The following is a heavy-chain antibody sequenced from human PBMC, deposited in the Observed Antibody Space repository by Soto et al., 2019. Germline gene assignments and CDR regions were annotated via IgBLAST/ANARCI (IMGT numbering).Heavy chain of an antibody. D-gene: IGHD3-10*01. CDR1: GFTFNSYG. J-gene: IGHJ4*02. CDR3: AKDRYYGSGSYYVY. V-gene: IGHV3-30*18. Sequence: GGSLGLSCAASGFTFNSYGVHGVCQAPGKGLEWVAVISYDGSNKYYADSVKGRFTISRDNSKNTLYLQMNSLRAEDTAVYYCAKDRYYGSGSYYVYWGQGTLVTVSS. CDR2: ISYDGSNK.